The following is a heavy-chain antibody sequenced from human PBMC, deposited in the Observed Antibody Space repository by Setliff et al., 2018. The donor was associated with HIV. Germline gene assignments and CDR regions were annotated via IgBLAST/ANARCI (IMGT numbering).Heavy chain of an antibody. Sequence: ASVKVSCKASGYTFTGYYMHWVRQAPGQGLEWMGWINPNSGGTNYAQKFQGRVTMTRDTSISTAYMELSRLRSDDTAVYYCAREPIAVSGGPSWYFDLWGRGTLVTVSS. J-gene: IGHJ2*01. V-gene: IGHV1-2*02. CDR2: INPNSGGT. CDR3: AREPIAVSGGPSWYFDL. CDR1: GYTFTGYY. D-gene: IGHD6-19*01.